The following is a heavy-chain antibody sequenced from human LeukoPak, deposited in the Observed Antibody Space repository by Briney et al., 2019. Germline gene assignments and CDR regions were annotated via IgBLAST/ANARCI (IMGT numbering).Heavy chain of an antibody. Sequence: GGSLRLSCTASGFTPNGHWMSWVRQAPGKGLEWVASIGQNGNEKYYVDSVKGRFIISRSNAENSLSLQMNSLRAEDTAVYYCARGLGGSNFGYYYYYLDVWGKGTTVTVSS. D-gene: IGHD1-26*01. V-gene: IGHV3-7*01. J-gene: IGHJ6*03. CDR2: IGQNGNEK. CDR1: GFTPNGHW. CDR3: ARGLGGSNFGYYYYYLDV.